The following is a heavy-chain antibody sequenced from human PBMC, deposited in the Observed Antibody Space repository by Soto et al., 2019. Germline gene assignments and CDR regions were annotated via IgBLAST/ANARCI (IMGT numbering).Heavy chain of an antibody. V-gene: IGHV3-23*01. CDR2: ISGSGGST. Sequence: PGGSLRLSCAASGFTFSSYAMSWVRQAPGKGLEWVSAISGSGGSTYYADSVKGRFTISRDNSKNTLYLQMNSLRAEDTAVYYCAKSHCSSTSCRNYYFDYWGQGTLVTVSS. J-gene: IGHJ4*02. CDR3: AKSHCSSTSCRNYYFDY. D-gene: IGHD2-2*01. CDR1: GFTFSSYA.